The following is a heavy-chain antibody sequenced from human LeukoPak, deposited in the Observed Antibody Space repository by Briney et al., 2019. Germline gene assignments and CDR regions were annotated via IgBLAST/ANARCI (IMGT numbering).Heavy chain of an antibody. Sequence: PGGSLRPSCAASGFTFDDYAMHWVRQAPGKGLEWVAYIQYDGSNEQYAHSVKGRFRISRDSSKNMLYLQMNSLRAEDTAVYYCAKDRCSDGIGCFYYYMDVWGKGTTVTISS. D-gene: IGHD2-15*01. CDR1: GFTFDDYA. V-gene: IGHV3-30*02. J-gene: IGHJ6*03. CDR2: IQYDGSNE. CDR3: AKDRCSDGIGCFYYYMDV.